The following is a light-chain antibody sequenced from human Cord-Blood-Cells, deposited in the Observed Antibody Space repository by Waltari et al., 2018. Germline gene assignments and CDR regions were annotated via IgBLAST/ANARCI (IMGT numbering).Light chain of an antibody. CDR2: GKN. V-gene: IGLV3-19*01. CDR1: SLRSYY. J-gene: IGLJ1*01. Sequence: SSELTQDPAVSVALGPTVRTPCQGASLRSYYASWYQQKPGQAPVLVIYGKNNRPSGIPDRFSGSSSGNTASLTITGAQAEDEADYYCNSRDSSGNYVFGTGTKVTVL. CDR3: NSRDSSGNYV.